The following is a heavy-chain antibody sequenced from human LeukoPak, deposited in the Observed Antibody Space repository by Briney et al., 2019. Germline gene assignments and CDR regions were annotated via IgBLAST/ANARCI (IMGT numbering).Heavy chain of an antibody. D-gene: IGHD3-22*01. CDR2: ISSSGSYI. CDR1: GFTFSSYS. Sequence: GGSLRLSCAASGFTFSSYSMNWVRQAPGKGLEWVSSISSSGSYIYYADSVKGRFTISRDNAKNSLYLQMNSLRAEDTAVYYCARAGRLENSSGYLLDFDYWGQGTLVTVSS. CDR3: ARAGRLENSSGYLLDFDY. V-gene: IGHV3-21*01. J-gene: IGHJ4*02.